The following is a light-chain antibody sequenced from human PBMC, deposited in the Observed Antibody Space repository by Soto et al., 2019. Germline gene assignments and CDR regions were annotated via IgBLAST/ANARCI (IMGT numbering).Light chain of an antibody. V-gene: IGKV3-11*01. Sequence: EIVLTQSPSTLPLSPWERATLSSRPSQSVNIYLAWYQQKPGQAPRLLIYDASNRATGIPARFSGSGSGTDVTLTINSLEPEDIAVYYCQQRSNWRVTFGGGTKV. CDR2: DAS. CDR1: QSVNIY. J-gene: IGKJ4*01. CDR3: QQRSNWRVT.